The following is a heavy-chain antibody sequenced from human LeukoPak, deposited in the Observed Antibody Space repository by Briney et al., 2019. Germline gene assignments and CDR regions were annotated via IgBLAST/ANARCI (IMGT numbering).Heavy chain of an antibody. D-gene: IGHD3-3*01. J-gene: IGHJ5*02. CDR2: ISSSGSTI. CDR3: ARTYYDFWSGYYTRPYNWFDP. Sequence: GGSLRLSCAASGFTSSDYYMSWIRQAPGKGLEWVSYISSSGSTIYYADSVKGRFTISRDNAKNSLYLQMNSLRAEDTAVYYCARTYYDFWSGYYTRPYNWFDPWGQGTLVTVSS. V-gene: IGHV3-11*01. CDR1: GFTSSDYY.